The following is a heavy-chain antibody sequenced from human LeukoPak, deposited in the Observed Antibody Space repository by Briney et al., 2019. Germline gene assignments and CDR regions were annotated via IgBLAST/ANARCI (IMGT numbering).Heavy chain of an antibody. V-gene: IGHV1-3*01. CDR1: GYTFTNYA. CDR3: ARTYYDYVWGSYRF. D-gene: IGHD3-16*02. CDR2: INPVNGDI. J-gene: IGHJ4*02. Sequence: ASVKVSCKASGYTFTNYAMHWVRQAPGQRLEWMGWINPVNGDIKYSQKFQGSVTITRDTSASTAYMELSSLRSEDTAVYYCARTYYDYVWGSYRFWGQGTLVTVSS.